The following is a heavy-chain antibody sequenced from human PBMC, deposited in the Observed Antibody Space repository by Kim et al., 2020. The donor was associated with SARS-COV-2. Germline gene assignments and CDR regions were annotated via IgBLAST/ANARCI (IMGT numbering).Heavy chain of an antibody. J-gene: IGHJ4*02. CDR1: GFTFSSYA. CDR2: ISYDGSNK. Sequence: GGSLRLSCAASGFTFSSYAMHWVRQAPGKGLEWVAVISYDGSNKYYADSVKGRFTISRDNSKNTLYLQMNSLRAEDTAVYYCAREEWIQLWLGDYWGQGTLVTVSS. CDR3: AREEWIQLWLGDY. V-gene: IGHV3-30*04. D-gene: IGHD5-18*01.